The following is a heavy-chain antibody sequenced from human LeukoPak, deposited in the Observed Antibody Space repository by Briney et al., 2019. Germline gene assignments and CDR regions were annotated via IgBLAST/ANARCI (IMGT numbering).Heavy chain of an antibody. D-gene: IGHD3-22*01. CDR2: IKQDGSEK. CDR3: AKVTEKSYYYDSSGYYFDY. CDR1: GFTFSSYW. Sequence: GGSLRLSCAASGFTFSSYWMSWVRQAPGKGLEWVANIKQDGSEKYYVDSVKGRFTISRDNAKNSLYLQMNSLRAEDTALYYCAKVTEKSYYYDSSGYYFDYWGQGTLVTVSS. J-gene: IGHJ4*02. V-gene: IGHV3-7*03.